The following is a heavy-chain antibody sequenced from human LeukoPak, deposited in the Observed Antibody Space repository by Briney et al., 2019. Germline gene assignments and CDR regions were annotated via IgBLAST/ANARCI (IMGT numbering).Heavy chain of an antibody. CDR1: RGTFISYA. CDR2: IIPIFGTA. D-gene: IGHD2-2*02. V-gene: IGHV1-69*13. CDR3: ARGGVVVPAAIVWFDP. Sequence: GASVKVSCKASRGTFISYAISWVRQAPGQGLEWMGGIIPIFGTANYAQKFQGRVTITADESTSTAYMELSSLRSEDTAVYYCARGGVVVPAAIVWFDPWGQGTLVTVSS. J-gene: IGHJ5*02.